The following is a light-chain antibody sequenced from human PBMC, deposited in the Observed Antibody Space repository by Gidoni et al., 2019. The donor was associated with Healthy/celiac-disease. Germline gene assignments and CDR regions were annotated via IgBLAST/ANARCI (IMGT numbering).Light chain of an antibody. Sequence: ELVMTQSPATLSVSPGERATLSCRASQSVSSNLAWYQQKPGQAPRLLIYGASTRATGIPGRFSGSGSGTEFTLTISSLQSEDFAVYYCQQYNNWPQTFGQGTKLEIK. J-gene: IGKJ2*01. CDR2: GAS. CDR3: QQYNNWPQT. CDR1: QSVSSN. V-gene: IGKV3-15*01.